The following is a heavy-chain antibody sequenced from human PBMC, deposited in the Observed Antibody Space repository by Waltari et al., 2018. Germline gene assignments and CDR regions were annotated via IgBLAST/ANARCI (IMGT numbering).Heavy chain of an antibody. CDR2: ITNSGSGR. Sequence: EVQLVESGGGLVQPGGSLRLSCAASGFTFATYGMNWVRQAPGKGLELVSYITNSGSGRYYADSVRGRFTISRDNAKNSLYLQMNSLRAEDTAVYYCARRFDSWGQGTLVTVSS. V-gene: IGHV3-48*01. J-gene: IGHJ4*02. CDR3: ARRFDS. CDR1: GFTFATYG.